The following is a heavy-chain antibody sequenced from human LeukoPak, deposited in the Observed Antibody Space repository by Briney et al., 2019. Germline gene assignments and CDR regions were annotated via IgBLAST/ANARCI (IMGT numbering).Heavy chain of an antibody. V-gene: IGHV1-69*04. CDR3: ATNHYSSELMQVDS. Sequence: SVKVSCKASGGTFSHYAISWVRQAPGQGLEWMGRIMPILDITHYAQKFQGRVTISADKSTSTAYMDLSGLRAEDTAVYYCATNHYSSELMQVDSWGQGTLVTVSS. CDR1: GGTFSHYA. CDR2: IMPILDIT. J-gene: IGHJ4*02. D-gene: IGHD1-14*01.